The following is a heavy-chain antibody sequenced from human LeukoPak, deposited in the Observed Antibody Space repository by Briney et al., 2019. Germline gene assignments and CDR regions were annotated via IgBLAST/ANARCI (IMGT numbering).Heavy chain of an antibody. CDR1: GYTFSDYH. D-gene: IGHD4-17*01. V-gene: IGHV1-2*02. CDR2: INPNSDDT. J-gene: IGHJ4*02. CDR3: ARARRTRNIYGDYVFLFDY. Sequence: ASVKVSCKASGYTFSDYHMHWVRQAPGQGLEWMGWINPNSDDTKYAQKFRGRVTVTRDTSITTAYMDLYRLTSDDTALYYCARARRTRNIYGDYVFLFDYWGQGTLVTVSS.